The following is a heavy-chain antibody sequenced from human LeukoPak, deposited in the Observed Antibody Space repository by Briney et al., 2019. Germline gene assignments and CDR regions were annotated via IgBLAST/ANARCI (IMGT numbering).Heavy chain of an antibody. CDR3: AKETSVGYFDY. D-gene: IGHD1-26*01. V-gene: IGHV3-9*01. CDR2: ISWNSGSI. CDR1: GFAFDDYA. J-gene: IGHJ4*02. Sequence: PGGALRLSCVASGFAFDDYAMHWVRHAPGKGLEWVSGISWNSGSIGYADSVKGRFTISRDNAKNSLYLQMNSLRAEDTALYYCAKETSVGYFDYWGQGTLVTVSS.